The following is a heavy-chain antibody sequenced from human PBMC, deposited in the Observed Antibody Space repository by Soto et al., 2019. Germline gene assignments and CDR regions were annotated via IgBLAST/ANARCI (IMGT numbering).Heavy chain of an antibody. CDR1: GGSFSGYY. CDR2: INHSGST. CDR3: ARGTDSYGKYGMDV. D-gene: IGHD5-18*01. J-gene: IGHJ6*02. Sequence: SETLSLTCAVYGGSFSGYYWSWIRQPPGKGLEWIGEINHSGSTNYNPSLKSRVTISVDTSKNQFSLKLSSVTAADTAVYYCARGTDSYGKYGMDVWGQGTTVTVSS. V-gene: IGHV4-34*01.